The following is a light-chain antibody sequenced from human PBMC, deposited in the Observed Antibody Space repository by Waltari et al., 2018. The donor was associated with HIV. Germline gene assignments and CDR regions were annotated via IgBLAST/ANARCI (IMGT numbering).Light chain of an antibody. V-gene: IGLV1-40*01. Sequence: QSVLTQPPSVSGAPGQRVTISCTGSSSNTGAGYDVHWYQQLPGTAPRLLIYENTIRPSGVPDRFSGSKAGTSASLAIAGLQDEDEAVYYCQSYDRSLSVWVFGGGTKVTVL. J-gene: IGLJ3*02. CDR3: QSYDRSLSVWV. CDR1: SSNTGAGYD. CDR2: ENT.